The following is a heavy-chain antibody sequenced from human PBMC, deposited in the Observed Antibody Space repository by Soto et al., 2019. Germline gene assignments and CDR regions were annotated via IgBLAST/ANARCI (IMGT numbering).Heavy chain of an antibody. CDR2: IYNGERT. CDR1: GASIRNFY. CDR3: AQTTGWPGFDY. V-gene: IGHV4-59*01. J-gene: IGHJ4*02. Sequence: QVHLQESGPGLVKPSETISLTCTASGASIRNFYWTWVRQFPGKGLEWIGHIYNGERTNYNPSLKRRVTISVDTSKNQFSLKLSSVTVADTAVYYCAQTTGWPGFDYWGQGTLVAVSS. D-gene: IGHD6-19*01.